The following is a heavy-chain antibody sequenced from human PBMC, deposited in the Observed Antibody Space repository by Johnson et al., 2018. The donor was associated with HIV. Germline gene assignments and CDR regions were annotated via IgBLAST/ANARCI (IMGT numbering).Heavy chain of an antibody. J-gene: IGHJ3*01. CDR2: ISGSGGTP. V-gene: IGHV3-23*01. D-gene: IGHD6-19*01. Sequence: EVQLLESGGGLVQPGGSLRLSCVASGFTFSSYAMSWVRQAPVKGLEWVSVISGSGGTPFYADSVKGRFTISRDNSKNTLYLQMNSLRADDTAVYYCAKDPSGAVGGGDVFDVWGQGTMVTVSS. CDR3: AKDPSGAVGGGDVFDV. CDR1: GFTFSSYA.